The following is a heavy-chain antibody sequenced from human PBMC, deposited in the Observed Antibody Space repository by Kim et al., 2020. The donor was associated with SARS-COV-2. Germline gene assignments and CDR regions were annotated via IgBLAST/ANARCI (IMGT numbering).Heavy chain of an antibody. D-gene: IGHD3-22*01. V-gene: IGHV3-48*02. CDR2: ISSSSSTI. CDR1: GFTFSSYS. Sequence: GGSLRLSCAASGFTFSSYSMNWVRQAPGKGLEWVSYISSSSSTIYYADSVKGRFTISRDNAKNSLYLQMNSLRDEDTAVYYCARADYYDSSGYYYYYGMDVWGQGTTVTVSS. J-gene: IGHJ6*02. CDR3: ARADYYDSSGYYYYYGMDV.